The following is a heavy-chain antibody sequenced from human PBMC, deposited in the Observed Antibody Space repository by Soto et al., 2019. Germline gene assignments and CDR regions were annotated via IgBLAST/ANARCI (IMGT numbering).Heavy chain of an antibody. D-gene: IGHD2-8*01. V-gene: IGHV3-21*01. J-gene: IGHJ6*02. CDR1: GFTFSSYS. CDR3: ARRLPYCTNGVCYIFYYGMDV. Sequence: PGGSLRLSCAASGFTFSSYSMNWVRQAPGKGLEWVSSISSSSSYIYYADSVKGRFTISRDNAKNSLYLQMNSLRAEDTAVYYCARRLPYCTNGVCYIFYYGMDVWGQGTTVTVS. CDR2: ISSSSSYI.